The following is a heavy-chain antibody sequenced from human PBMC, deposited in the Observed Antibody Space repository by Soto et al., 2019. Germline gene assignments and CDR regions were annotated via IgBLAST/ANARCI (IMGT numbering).Heavy chain of an antibody. CDR2: IDPSDSYT. CDR3: ATDRITMVRGVIRGRIEV. Sequence: PGESLKISCKGSGYRFTSYWISWVRQMPGKGLEWMGRIDPSDSYTNYSPSFQGHVTISADKSISTAYLQWSSLKASDTAMYYCATDRITMVRGVIRGRIEVWGQGTTVTDPS. CDR1: GYRFTSYW. D-gene: IGHD3-10*01. V-gene: IGHV5-10-1*01. J-gene: IGHJ6*02.